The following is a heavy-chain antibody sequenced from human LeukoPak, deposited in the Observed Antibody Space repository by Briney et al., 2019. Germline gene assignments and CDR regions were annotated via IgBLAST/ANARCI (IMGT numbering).Heavy chain of an antibody. CDR2: IALDINER. V-gene: IGHV3-7*01. Sequence: GGSLRLSFVVSGFIFSRYRMTWVRQAPGKGLEWVATIALDINERYYVDSVEGRFTISRDNAKNSVYLQMNSLRAEDTAVYYCARSESTMTTWSMDYWGQGTLVTVSS. J-gene: IGHJ4*02. CDR1: GFIFSRYR. D-gene: IGHD5/OR15-5a*01. CDR3: ARSESTMTTWSMDY.